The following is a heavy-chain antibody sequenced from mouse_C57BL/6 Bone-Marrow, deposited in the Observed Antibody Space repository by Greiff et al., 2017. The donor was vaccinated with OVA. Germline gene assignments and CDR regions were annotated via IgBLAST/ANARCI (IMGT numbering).Heavy chain of an antibody. J-gene: IGHJ2*01. CDR2: IDPENGDT. Sequence: EVQLQQSGAELVRPGASVKLSCTASGFNIKDDYMHWVKQRPEQGLEWIGWIDPENGDTEYASKFQGKATITADTSYNTSYLQLSSLTSEDSSVYYCTAYYYGSRYWGQGTTLTVSS. CDR1: GFNIKDDY. CDR3: TAYYYGSRY. D-gene: IGHD1-1*01. V-gene: IGHV14-4*01.